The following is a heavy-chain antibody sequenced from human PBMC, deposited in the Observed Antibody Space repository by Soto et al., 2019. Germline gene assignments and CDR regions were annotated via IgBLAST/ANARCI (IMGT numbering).Heavy chain of an antibody. D-gene: IGHD6-6*01. V-gene: IGHV4-30-4*01. CDR1: GGSISSGDYY. J-gene: IGHJ6*02. Sequence: PSETLSLTCTVSGGSISSGDYYWSWIRQPPGKGLEWIGYIYYSGSTYYNPSLKSRVTISVDTSKNQFSLKLSSVTAADTAVYYCASLGIAARAYYYGMDVWGQGTTVTVSS. CDR3: ASLGIAARAYYYGMDV. CDR2: IYYSGST.